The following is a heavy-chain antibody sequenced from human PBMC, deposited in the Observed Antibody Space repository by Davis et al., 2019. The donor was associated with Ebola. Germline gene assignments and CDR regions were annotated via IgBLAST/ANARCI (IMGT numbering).Heavy chain of an antibody. V-gene: IGHV1-46*01. CDR3: ARGGYYGSGSYYYYYGMDV. Sequence: ASVTVSCKASGYTFTSYYMHWVRQAPGQGLEWMGIINPSGGSTSYAQKFQGWVTMTRDTSISTAYMELSRLRSDDTAVYYCARGGYYGSGSYYYYYGMDVWSQGTTVTVSS. J-gene: IGHJ6*02. CDR2: INPSGGST. CDR1: GYTFTSYY. D-gene: IGHD3-10*01.